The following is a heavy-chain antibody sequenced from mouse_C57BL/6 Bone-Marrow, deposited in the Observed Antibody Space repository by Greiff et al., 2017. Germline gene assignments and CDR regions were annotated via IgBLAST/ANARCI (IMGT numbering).Heavy chain of an antibody. Sequence: VQLKQSGAELVRPGASVKLSCTASGFNIKDDYMHWVKQRPEQGLEWIGWIDPENGDTEYASKFQGKATITADTSSNTAYLQRNSLTSEDTAVYYCTRDYSESYWGQGKLVTVSA. J-gene: IGHJ3*01. CDR2: IDPENGDT. CDR3: TRDYSESY. D-gene: IGHD1-1*01. V-gene: IGHV14-4*01. CDR1: GFNIKDDY.